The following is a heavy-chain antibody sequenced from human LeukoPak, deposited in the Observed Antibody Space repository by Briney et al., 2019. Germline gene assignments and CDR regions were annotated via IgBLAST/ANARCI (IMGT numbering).Heavy chain of an antibody. CDR3: ARDRAWNYFDY. CDR1: GFTFSSYG. CDR2: TWYDGSNK. Sequence: PGGSLRLSCAVSGFTFSSYGMHWVRQAPGKGLEWVAATWYDGSNKYYADSVKGRFTISRDNSKNTLYLQMNSLRAEDTAVYYCARDRAWNYFDYWGQGTLVTVSS. D-gene: IGHD3-3*01. V-gene: IGHV3-33*08. J-gene: IGHJ4*02.